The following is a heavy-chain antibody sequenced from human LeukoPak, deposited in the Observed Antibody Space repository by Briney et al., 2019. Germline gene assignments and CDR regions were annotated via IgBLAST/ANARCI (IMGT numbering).Heavy chain of an antibody. CDR2: INHSGST. CDR1: GFTFSSYA. Sequence: PGGSLRLSCAASGFTFSSYAMSWVRQAPGKGLEWIGEINHSGSTNYNPSLKSRVTISVDTSKNQFSLKLSSVTAADTAVYYCARGAYVGDIVATLTALFDYWGQGTLVTVSS. D-gene: IGHD5-12*01. V-gene: IGHV4-34*01. CDR3: ARGAYVGDIVATLTALFDY. J-gene: IGHJ4*02.